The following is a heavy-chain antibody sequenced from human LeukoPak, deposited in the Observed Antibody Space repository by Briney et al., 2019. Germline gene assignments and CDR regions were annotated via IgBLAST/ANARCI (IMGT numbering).Heavy chain of an antibody. CDR3: STLSLVVVSATPGNY. Sequence: GGSLRLSCAASGFTFSNAWMSWVRQAPGKGLEWVGRIKSKTDGGTTDYAAPVKGRFTISRDDSKNTLYLQMNSLKTEDTAVYYCSTLSLVVVSATPGNYWGQGTLVTVSS. CDR1: GFTFSNAW. D-gene: IGHD2-15*01. J-gene: IGHJ4*02. CDR2: IKSKTDGGTT. V-gene: IGHV3-15*01.